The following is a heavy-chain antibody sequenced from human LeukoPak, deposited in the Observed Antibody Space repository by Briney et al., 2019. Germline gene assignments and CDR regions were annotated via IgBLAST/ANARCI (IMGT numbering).Heavy chain of an antibody. Sequence: KPGGSLRLSCAASGFTFSSYSMNWVRQAPGKGLEWVSSISSSSSYIYYADSVKGRFTISRDNAKNSLYLQMNSLRAEDTALYYCARELLGATDYWGQGTLVTVSS. CDR3: ARELLGATDY. CDR2: ISSSSSYI. V-gene: IGHV3-21*04. D-gene: IGHD1-26*01. J-gene: IGHJ4*02. CDR1: GFTFSSYS.